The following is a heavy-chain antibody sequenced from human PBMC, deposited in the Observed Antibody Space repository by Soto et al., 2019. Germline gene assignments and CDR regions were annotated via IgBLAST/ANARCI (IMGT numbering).Heavy chain of an antibody. CDR2: ISGSGGST. CDR3: AKSGGYCSSTSCYGFVDY. V-gene: IGHV3-23*01. J-gene: IGHJ4*02. D-gene: IGHD2-2*01. CDR1: GFSFSSYA. Sequence: GGSLSLSCAAYGFSFSSYAMSWVRQAPEEGLEWVTAISGSGGSTYYADSVKGRFTISRDNSKNTLYLQMNSLRAEDTAVYYCAKSGGYCSSTSCYGFVDYWGQGTLVTVSS.